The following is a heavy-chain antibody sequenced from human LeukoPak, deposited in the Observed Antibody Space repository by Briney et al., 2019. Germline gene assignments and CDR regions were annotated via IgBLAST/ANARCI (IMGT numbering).Heavy chain of an antibody. Sequence: GGSLRLSCAASGFTFSGSAMHWVRQASGKGLEWVGRIRSKANSYATAYAASVKGRFTISRDDSKNTAYLQMNSLKTEDTAVYYCTRQPYYYDSTEVAFDIWGQGTMVTVSS. CDR1: GFTFSGSA. J-gene: IGHJ3*02. CDR3: TRQPYYYDSTEVAFDI. CDR2: IRSKANSYAT. D-gene: IGHD3-22*01. V-gene: IGHV3-73*01.